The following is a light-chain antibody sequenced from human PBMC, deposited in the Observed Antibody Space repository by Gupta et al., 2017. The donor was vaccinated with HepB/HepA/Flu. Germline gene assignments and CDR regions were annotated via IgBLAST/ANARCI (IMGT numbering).Light chain of an antibody. CDR3: QQRSNSWT. V-gene: IGKV3-11*01. CDR1: QSVSSS. J-gene: IGKJ1*01. Sequence: EIVLTQSPVTLSLSPGERATLSCRASQSVSSSLAWYQHKPGQAPRLLIYDASSRATGIPARFSGSGSGTDFTLTISSLEPGDFAVYYCQQRSNSWTFGQGTKVEI. CDR2: DAS.